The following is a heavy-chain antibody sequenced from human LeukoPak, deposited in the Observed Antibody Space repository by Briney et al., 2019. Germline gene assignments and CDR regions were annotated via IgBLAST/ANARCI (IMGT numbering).Heavy chain of an antibody. D-gene: IGHD3-10*01. CDR3: ARDSEYYGSGSYYKRPYYMDV. CDR1: GFTFSSYA. CDR2: ISYDGSNK. J-gene: IGHJ6*03. V-gene: IGHV3-30-3*01. Sequence: GGSLRLSCAVSGFTFSSYAMHWVRQAPGKGLEWVAVISYDGSNKYYADSVKGRFTISRDNSKNTLYLQMNSLRAEDTAVYYCARDSEYYGSGSYYKRPYYMDVWGKGTTVTVSS.